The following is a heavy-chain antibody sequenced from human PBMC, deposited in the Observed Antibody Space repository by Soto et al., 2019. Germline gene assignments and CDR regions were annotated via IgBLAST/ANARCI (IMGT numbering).Heavy chain of an antibody. CDR2: ISGSGGST. Sequence: GGSLRLSCAASGFTFSSYAMSWVRQAPGKGLEWVSAISGSGGSTYYADSVKGRFTISRDNSKNTLYLQMNSLRAEDTAVYYCAKVLEYYDSSGYYGTFGYWGQGTLVTVYS. V-gene: IGHV3-23*01. CDR1: GFTFSSYA. CDR3: AKVLEYYDSSGYYGTFGY. D-gene: IGHD3-22*01. J-gene: IGHJ4*02.